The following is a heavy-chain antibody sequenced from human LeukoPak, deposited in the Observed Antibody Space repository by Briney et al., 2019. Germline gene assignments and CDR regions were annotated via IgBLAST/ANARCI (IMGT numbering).Heavy chain of an antibody. J-gene: IGHJ3*02. D-gene: IGHD3-10*01. V-gene: IGHV3-48*03. CDR2: ISSSGSTI. Sequence: GGSLRPSCAASGFTFSSYEMNWVRQAPGKGLEWVSYISSSGSTIYYADSVKGRFTISRDNAKNSLYLQMNSLRAEDTAVYYCAREGALWFGESRAFDIWGQGTMATVSS. CDR1: GFTFSSYE. CDR3: AREGALWFGESRAFDI.